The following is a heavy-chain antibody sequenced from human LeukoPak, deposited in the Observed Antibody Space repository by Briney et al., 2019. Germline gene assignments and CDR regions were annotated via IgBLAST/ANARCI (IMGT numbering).Heavy chain of an antibody. J-gene: IGHJ4*02. Sequence: PGGSLRLSCAASGYTFADYAMDWVRQAPGKGLEWVSAISGTSGSTYYADSVKGRFTISRDNSKNTLYLQMNSLRAEDTAVYYCAKAGKYSNGWFDYWGQGTLVTVSS. V-gene: IGHV3-23*01. CDR2: ISGTSGST. CDR1: GYTFADYA. D-gene: IGHD6-19*01. CDR3: AKAGKYSNGWFDY.